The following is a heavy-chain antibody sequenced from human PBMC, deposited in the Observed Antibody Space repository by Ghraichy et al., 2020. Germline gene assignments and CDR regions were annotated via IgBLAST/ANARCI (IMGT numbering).Heavy chain of an antibody. J-gene: IGHJ4*02. D-gene: IGHD6-19*01. CDR3: ASLPAHSSGWYRGAFDY. CDR1: GGSISSYY. V-gene: IGHV4-59*08. Sequence: SETLPLTCTVSGGSISSYYWSWIRQPPGKGLEWIGYIYYSGSTNYNPSLKSRVTISVDTSKNQFSLKLSSVTAADTAVYYCASLPAHSSGWYRGAFDYWGQGTLVNVSS. CDR2: IYYSGST.